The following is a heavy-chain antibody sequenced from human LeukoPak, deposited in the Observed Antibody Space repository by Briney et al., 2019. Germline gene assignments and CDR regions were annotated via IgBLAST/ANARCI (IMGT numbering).Heavy chain of an antibody. CDR1: GGSISSSNW. J-gene: IGHJ6*03. Sequence: SGTLSLTCAVSGGSISSSNWWSWVRQPPGKGLEWIGEIYHSGSTNYNPSLKSRVTISVDTSKNQFSLKLSSVTAADTAVYYCARTQSGIVVVPAARKYYYYMDVWGKGTTVTVSS. D-gene: IGHD2-2*01. CDR3: ARTQSGIVVVPAARKYYYYMDV. V-gene: IGHV4-4*02. CDR2: IYHSGST.